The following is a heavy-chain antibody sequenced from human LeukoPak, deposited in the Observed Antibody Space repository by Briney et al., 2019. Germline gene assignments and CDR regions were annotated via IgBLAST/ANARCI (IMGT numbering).Heavy chain of an antibody. D-gene: IGHD6-19*01. CDR3: ARFSSGWYSGDY. CDR1: GGSISSSSYY. J-gene: IGHJ4*02. Sequence: PSETLSLTCTVPGGSISSSSYYWGWIRQPPGKGLERIGSIYYSGSTYYNPSLKSRVTISVDTSKKQFSLKLSSVTAADTAVYYCARFSSGWYSGDYWGQGTLVTVSS. CDR2: IYYSGST. V-gene: IGHV4-39*01.